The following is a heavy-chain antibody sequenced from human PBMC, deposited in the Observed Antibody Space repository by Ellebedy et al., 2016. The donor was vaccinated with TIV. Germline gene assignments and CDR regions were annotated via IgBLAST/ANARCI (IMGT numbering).Heavy chain of an antibody. CDR1: GFTVRTNY. D-gene: IGHD3-9*01. J-gene: IGHJ5*02. V-gene: IGHV3-53*01. CDR2: IYNDGTT. Sequence: PGGSLRLSCAASGFTVRTNYMSWVRQAPGKGLEWVSIIYNDGTTFYADSVKGRFTISRDNSTNAVYLQMNSLGPDDTAVYFCARGLYDDISNWFDPWGQGTLVTVSS. CDR3: ARGLYDDISNWFDP.